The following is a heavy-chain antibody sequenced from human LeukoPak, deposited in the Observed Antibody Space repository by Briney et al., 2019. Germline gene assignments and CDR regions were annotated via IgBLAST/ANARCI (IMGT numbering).Heavy chain of an antibody. J-gene: IGHJ5*02. V-gene: IGHV5-51*01. CDR1: GYSFSNYW. CDR2: ISPGDSDT. Sequence: GESLKISCEGFGYSFSNYWIGWVRQSPGKGLEWVGMISPGDSDTRYSPFLQGHVTISADKSISTAYLQWSSLKASDIAMYYCVRLYRSFAKYSIPFPWGQGTLVTVSS. CDR3: VRLYRSFAKYSIPFP. D-gene: IGHD2-21*01.